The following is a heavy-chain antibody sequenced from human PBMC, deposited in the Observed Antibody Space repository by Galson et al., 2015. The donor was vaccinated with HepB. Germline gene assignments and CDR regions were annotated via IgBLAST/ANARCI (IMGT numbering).Heavy chain of an antibody. CDR3: ARGNWNEKYYYYYMDV. CDR2: TYYRFKWYN. V-gene: IGHV6-1*01. Sequence: CAISGDSVSSNSAAWNWIRQSPSRGLEWLGRTYYRFKWYNDYAVSVKSRITINPDTSKNQFSLQLNSVTPEDTVVYYCARGNWNEKYYYYYMDVWGKGTTVTVSS. CDR1: GDSVSSNSAA. J-gene: IGHJ6*03. D-gene: IGHD1-1*01.